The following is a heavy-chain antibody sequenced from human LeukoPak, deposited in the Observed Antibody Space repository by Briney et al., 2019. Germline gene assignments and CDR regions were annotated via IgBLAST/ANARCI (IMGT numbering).Heavy chain of an antibody. CDR3: ARRPIYDSSGYRGDDAFDI. CDR2: INHSGST. V-gene: IGHV4-34*01. Sequence: SETLSLTCAVYGGSFSGYYWSWIRQPPGKGLEWIGEINHSGSTNYNPSLKSRVTISVDTSKNQFSLKLSSVTAADTAVYYCARRPIYDSSGYRGDDAFDIWGQGTMVTVSS. D-gene: IGHD3-22*01. J-gene: IGHJ3*02. CDR1: GGSFSGYY.